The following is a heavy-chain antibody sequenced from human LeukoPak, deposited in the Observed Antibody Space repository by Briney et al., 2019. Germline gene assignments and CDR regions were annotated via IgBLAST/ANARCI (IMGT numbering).Heavy chain of an antibody. D-gene: IGHD3-3*01. J-gene: IGHJ4*02. CDR3: TAFPPIDFWSGYPSQFNY. V-gene: IGHV4-39*01. Sequence: PSETLSLTCTVSGGSISSSSYYWGWIRQPPGKGLEWIGSIYYSGSTYYNPSLKSRVTISVDTSKNQFSLKLSSVTAADSAVYYCTAFPPIDFWSGYPSQFNYWGQGTLVTVSS. CDR2: IYYSGST. CDR1: GGSISSSSYY.